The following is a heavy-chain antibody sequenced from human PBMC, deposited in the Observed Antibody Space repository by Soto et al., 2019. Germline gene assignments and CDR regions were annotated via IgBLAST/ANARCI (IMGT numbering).Heavy chain of an antibody. V-gene: IGHV3-66*01. CDR2: IDSDGST. CDR3: ARDSSYYGSGRGVLDY. D-gene: IGHD3-10*01. J-gene: IGHJ4*02. Sequence: ESGGGLVQPGGSLRLSCAVSGFTVSTNYMSWVRQAPGKGLECVSIIDSDGSTYYADSVKGRFTTSRDSAKNTLYLQMDNLRADDTAVYHCARDSSYYGSGRGVLDYWGQGTLVIVSS. CDR1: GFTVSTNY.